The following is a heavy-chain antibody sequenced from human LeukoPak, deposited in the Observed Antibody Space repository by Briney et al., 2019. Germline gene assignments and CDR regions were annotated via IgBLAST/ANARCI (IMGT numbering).Heavy chain of an antibody. CDR1: GFTFSSYS. CDR3: ARDTYGSGDLWFDP. J-gene: IGHJ5*02. D-gene: IGHD3-10*01. V-gene: IGHV3-21*01. CDR2: ISSSSSYI. Sequence: GSLRLSCAASGFTFSSYSMNWVRQAPGKVLEWVSSISSSSSYIYYADSVKGRFTISRDNAKNSLYLQMNSLRAEDTAVYYCARDTYGSGDLWFDPWGQGTLVTVSS.